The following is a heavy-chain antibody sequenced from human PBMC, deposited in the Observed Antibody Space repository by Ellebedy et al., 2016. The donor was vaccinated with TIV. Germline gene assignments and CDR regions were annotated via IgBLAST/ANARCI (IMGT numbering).Heavy chain of an antibody. CDR1: GVTFRSYA. Sequence: PGGSLRLSCAASGVTFRSYAIVWVRQAPGKGLEYVSAIGNSGSDTFYADSVEGRFTISRDNSKNTLYLQLGGLRAEDMAVYYCARERSAYFLDYWGQGALVTVSS. D-gene: IGHD3-22*01. CDR2: IGNSGSDT. V-gene: IGHV3-64*02. J-gene: IGHJ4*02. CDR3: ARERSAYFLDY.